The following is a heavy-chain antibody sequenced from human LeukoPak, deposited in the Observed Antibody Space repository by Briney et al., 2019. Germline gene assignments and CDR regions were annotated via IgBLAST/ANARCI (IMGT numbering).Heavy chain of an antibody. CDR2: INTGNGNT. Sequence: EASVKVSCKASGYTFTTYTMHWVRQAPGQRLEWMGCINTGNGNTKYSQEFQGRVTITRDTSASTAYMELSSLRSKDLAVYYCARGAKFRSYGSGTYYSSLPFDPWGQGTLVTVSS. CDR1: GYTFTTYT. CDR3: ARGAKFRSYGSGTYYSSLPFDP. D-gene: IGHD3-10*01. V-gene: IGHV1-3*03. J-gene: IGHJ5*02.